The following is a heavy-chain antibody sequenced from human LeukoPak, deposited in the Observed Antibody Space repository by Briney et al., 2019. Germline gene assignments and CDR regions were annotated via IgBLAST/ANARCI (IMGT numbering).Heavy chain of an antibody. CDR2: FSNSGGST. CDR1: GFAFSTYS. Sequence: GGSLRLSCAASGFAFSTYSMSWVRQAPGKGLEWVSVFSNSGGSTYYADPVKGRFTISRDNSKNTLYLQMNSLRAEDTAVYYCARGLWGLDYWGQGTLVTVSS. V-gene: IGHV3-23*01. D-gene: IGHD3-10*01. CDR3: ARGLWGLDY. J-gene: IGHJ4*02.